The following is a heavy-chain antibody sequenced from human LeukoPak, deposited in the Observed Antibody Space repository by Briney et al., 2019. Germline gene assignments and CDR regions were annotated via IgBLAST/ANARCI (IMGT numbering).Heavy chain of an antibody. J-gene: IGHJ4*02. Sequence: TGGSLRLSCAASGFPFKSYAVSWVRQAPGKGLEWVSGISGSGGSTYYGDSVKGRFTISRDNSKNTLYLQMNSLRAEDTAVYYCALWGFWGQGTLVTVSS. V-gene: IGHV3-23*01. CDR3: ALWGF. CDR1: GFPFKSYA. D-gene: IGHD3-16*01. CDR2: ISGSGGST.